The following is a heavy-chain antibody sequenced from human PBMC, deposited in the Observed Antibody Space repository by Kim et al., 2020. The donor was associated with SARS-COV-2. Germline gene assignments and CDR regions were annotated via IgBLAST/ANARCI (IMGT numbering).Heavy chain of an antibody. J-gene: IGHJ4*01. CDR2: IWYDGSNK. V-gene: IGHV3-33*01. D-gene: IGHD3-22*01. CDR1: GFTFSSYG. Sequence: GGSLRLSCAASGFTFSSYGMHWVRQAPGKGLEWVAIIWYDGSNKFYADSVKGRFTISRDNSKNTLYLQMNSLRAEDTAVNFCARNYYDSSGFYYFDYWG. CDR3: ARNYYDSSGFYYFDY.